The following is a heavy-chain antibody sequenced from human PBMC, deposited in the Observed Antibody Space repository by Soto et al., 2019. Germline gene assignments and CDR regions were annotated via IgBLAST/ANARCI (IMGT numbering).Heavy chain of an antibody. V-gene: IGHV4-4*02. D-gene: IGHD1-7*01. Sequence: SETLSLTCAVSGGSFTSNNWWTWVRQPPGQGLEWIGEIYRTGSTNYNPSLKSRVTISLDRSENQFSLKVTSLTAADTAVYYCESRDPGTSVDYWGQGTLVTVSS. J-gene: IGHJ4*02. CDR2: IYRTGST. CDR3: ESRDPGTSVDY. CDR1: GGSFTSNNW.